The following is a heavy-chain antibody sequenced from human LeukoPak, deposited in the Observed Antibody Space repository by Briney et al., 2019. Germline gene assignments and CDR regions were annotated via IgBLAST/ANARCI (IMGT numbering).Heavy chain of an antibody. Sequence: ASVKVSCKTSGYSFTGYYIHWVRQAPGQGFEWLGWINPNSGGTNYAQMFQDSVSMTRDTSINTAYMELSSLRLDDTAVYYCARGVAPARRRLDPWGQGTLITVSS. D-gene: IGHD2-15*01. CDR3: ARGVAPARRRLDP. V-gene: IGHV1-2*02. CDR1: GYSFTGYY. J-gene: IGHJ5*02. CDR2: INPNSGGT.